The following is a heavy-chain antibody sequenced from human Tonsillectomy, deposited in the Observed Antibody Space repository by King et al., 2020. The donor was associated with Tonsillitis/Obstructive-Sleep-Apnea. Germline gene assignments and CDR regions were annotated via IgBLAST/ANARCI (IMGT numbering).Heavy chain of an antibody. CDR1: GYTLTGYY. D-gene: IGHD3-22*01. Sequence: QLVQSGAEVKKPGASVKVSCKASGYTLTGYYMHWVRQAPGQGLEWMGWINPNSGGTTYAQKFQGRVTMTRDTSISTAYMELSRLRSDDTAVYYCARDRDYYDSSGYSPPSIWYFDLWGRGTLVTVSS. V-gene: IGHV1-2*02. CDR3: ARDRDYYDSSGYSPPSIWYFDL. J-gene: IGHJ2*01. CDR2: INPNSGGT.